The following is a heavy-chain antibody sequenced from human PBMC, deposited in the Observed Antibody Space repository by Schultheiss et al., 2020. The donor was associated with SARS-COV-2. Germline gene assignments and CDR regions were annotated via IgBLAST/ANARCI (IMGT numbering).Heavy chain of an antibody. V-gene: IGHV4-59*12. CDR2: IYYSGST. Sequence: SQTLSLTCAVYGGSFSGYYWSWIRQPPGKGLEWIGYIYYSGSTNYNPSLKSRVTISVDTSKNQFSLKLSSVTAADTAVYYCARGGRYSSGWYGTWGQGTLVTVSS. D-gene: IGHD6-19*01. J-gene: IGHJ5*02. CDR3: ARGGRYSSGWYGT. CDR1: GGSFSGYY.